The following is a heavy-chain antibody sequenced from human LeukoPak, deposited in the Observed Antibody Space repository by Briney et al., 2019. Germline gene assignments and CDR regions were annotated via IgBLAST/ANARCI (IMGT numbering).Heavy chain of an antibody. V-gene: IGHV3-7*01. CDR2: INQDGSEQ. J-gene: IGHJ4*02. Sequence: GGSLRLSCAASGFTFSNYWISWVRQAPGKGLEWVANINQDGSEQFYVDSVKGRFTISRDNAKNSLYLQMNSLRAEDTAVYYCARDRYSYGRENPHFDYWGQGTLVTVSS. CDR3: ARDRYSYGRENPHFDY. D-gene: IGHD5-18*01. CDR1: GFTFSNYW.